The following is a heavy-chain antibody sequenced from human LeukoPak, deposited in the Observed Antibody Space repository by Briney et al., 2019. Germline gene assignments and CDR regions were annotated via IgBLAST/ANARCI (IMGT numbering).Heavy chain of an antibody. CDR3: ARGRQQLLT. CDR1: GGSFSGYY. CDR2: INHSGST. Sequence: LETLSLTCAVYGGSFSGYYWSWIRQPPGKGLEWIGEINHSGSTNYNPSLKSRVTISVDTSKNQFSLKLSSVTAADTAVYYCARGRQQLLTWGQGTLVTVSS. J-gene: IGHJ5*02. V-gene: IGHV4-34*01. D-gene: IGHD6-13*01.